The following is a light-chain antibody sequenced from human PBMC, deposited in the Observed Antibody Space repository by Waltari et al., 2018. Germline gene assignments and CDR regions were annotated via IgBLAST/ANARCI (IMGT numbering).Light chain of an antibody. CDR1: QSISIN. V-gene: IGKV3-15*01. Sequence: EIAMTQSPVTLSVSPGDTATLTCRASQSISINLAWYQHKPGQDPRLLIYAASTRAPGIPARFSGSGSGTEFTLTISSLQSEDFAVYYCQQYDNWPPWTFGQGTKVEI. J-gene: IGKJ1*01. CDR3: QQYDNWPPWT. CDR2: AAS.